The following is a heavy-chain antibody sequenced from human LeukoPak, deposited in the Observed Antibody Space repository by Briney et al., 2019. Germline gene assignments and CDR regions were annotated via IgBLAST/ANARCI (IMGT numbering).Heavy chain of an antibody. CDR3: ARDSYDILTGYSPIDY. Sequence: ASVEVSCKASGYTFTGYYMHWVRQAPGQGLEWMGWINPNSGGTNYAQKFQGRVTMTRDTSISTAYMELSRLRSDDTAVYYCARDSYDILTGYSPIDYWGQGTLVTVSS. D-gene: IGHD3-9*01. J-gene: IGHJ4*02. V-gene: IGHV1-2*02. CDR1: GYTFTGYY. CDR2: INPNSGGT.